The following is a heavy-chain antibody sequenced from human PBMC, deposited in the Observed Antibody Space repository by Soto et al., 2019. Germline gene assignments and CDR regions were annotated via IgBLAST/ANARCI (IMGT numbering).Heavy chain of an antibody. J-gene: IGHJ6*03. D-gene: IGHD5-12*01. CDR2: INAYNGDT. CDR1: GYTFTSYG. V-gene: IGHV1-18*01. CDR3: ARSSGYVFAYMDV. Sequence: QVQLVQSGAEVKKPGASVKVSCKASGYTFTSYGISWVRQAPGQGLEWMGWINAYNGDTNYAEMLQGRVTMTTDTSTSTAYMELRSLKSDDTAVYYCARSSGYVFAYMDVCAKGTTVTVSS.